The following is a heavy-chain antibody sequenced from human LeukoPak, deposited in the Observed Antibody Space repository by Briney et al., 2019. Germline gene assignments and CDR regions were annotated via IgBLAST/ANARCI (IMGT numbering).Heavy chain of an antibody. CDR3: ARRVRITCGGVYYFDY. CDR1: GFHLCSNY. V-gene: IGHV3-53*01. D-gene: IGHD3-16*01. CDR2: IYTGGRT. J-gene: IGHJ4*02. Sequence: PRGSLKLSCAASGFHLCSNYMSWVRQAPGKGLEWVAVIYTGGRTYYADSVQGRFTLPSDNSKNTLYLQMNSLTADATAVYYCARRVRITCGGVYYFDYWGQGTLVTVSS.